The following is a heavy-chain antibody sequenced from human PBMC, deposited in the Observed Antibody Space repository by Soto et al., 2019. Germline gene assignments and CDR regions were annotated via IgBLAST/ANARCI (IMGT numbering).Heavy chain of an antibody. D-gene: IGHD6-25*01. V-gene: IGHV4-39*01. J-gene: IGHJ5*02. CDR3: AGQTFAIAAASYGRSNWFDP. CDR1: GGSITSSSHF. CDR2: IYFTGNT. Sequence: SETLSLTCTASGGSITSSSHFWGWGRQPPGKGLEWIGTIYFTGNTYYTPSLKSRLTMSIDTSKNEFSLRLNSVTAADTAVYYCAGQTFAIAAASYGRSNWFDPWGPGTLVTVSS.